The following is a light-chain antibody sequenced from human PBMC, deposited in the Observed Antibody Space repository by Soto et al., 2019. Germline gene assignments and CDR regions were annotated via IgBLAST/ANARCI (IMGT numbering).Light chain of an antibody. CDR2: AAY. Sequence: DIQMTQSPSSLSASVGDRVTITCRASQGIRNDLGWYQQKPGKAPKRMIYAAYSLQSGVPSRFRGSGSGTDSTPTISSLQPDDFATYYCQQYNSYSPLTCGGGTKVDIK. V-gene: IGKV1-17*01. J-gene: IGKJ4*01. CDR1: QGIRND. CDR3: QQYNSYSPLT.